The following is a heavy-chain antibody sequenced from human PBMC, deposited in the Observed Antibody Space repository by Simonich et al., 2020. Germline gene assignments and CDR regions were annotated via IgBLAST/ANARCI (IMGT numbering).Heavy chain of an antibody. Sequence: VHGGAEGKKPGASVKVSCKVSGYTLTELSRHWVRQAPGKGLEWMGGFDPEDGETIYEQKFQGRVTMTEDTSTDTAYMELSSLRSEDTAVYYCATGNLPTTQGGVFDYWGQGTLVTVSS. CDR1: GYTLTELS. D-gene: IGHD5-12*01. J-gene: IGHJ4*02. CDR2: FDPEDGET. V-gene: IGHV1-24*01. CDR3: ATGNLPTTQGGVFDY.